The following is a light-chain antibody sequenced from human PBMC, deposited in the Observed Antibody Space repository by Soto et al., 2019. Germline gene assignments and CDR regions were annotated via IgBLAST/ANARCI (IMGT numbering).Light chain of an antibody. CDR1: SSNVGGYNY. CDR2: DVT. Sequence: QSALTQPRSVSGSPGQSLTISCTGTSSNVGGYNYVSWYQQHPGKAPKLMIYDVTKRPSGVPDRFSGSKSGNTASLTISGLQAEDEADYSCCSYAGGYTFGIFGGGTKLTVL. J-gene: IGLJ2*01. V-gene: IGLV2-11*01. CDR3: CSYAGGYTFGI.